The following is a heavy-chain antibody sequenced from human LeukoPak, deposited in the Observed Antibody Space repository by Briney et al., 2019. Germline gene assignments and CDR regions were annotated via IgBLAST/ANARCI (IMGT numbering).Heavy chain of an antibody. CDR2: TYYRAKWHR. V-gene: IGHV6-1*01. D-gene: IGHD2-15*01. CDR1: GDSVSSDRAT. J-gene: IGHJ3*02. CDR3: ARDSGHCSGDNCYSAAFDI. Sequence: SQTLSLTRAISGDSVSSDRATWNWIRQSPSRGIEWLGRTYYRAKWHRDDAASVESRITISADSSKNQFSLQPNSVTPEDTAVYYCARDSGHCSGDNCYSAAFDIWGQGTMVTVSS.